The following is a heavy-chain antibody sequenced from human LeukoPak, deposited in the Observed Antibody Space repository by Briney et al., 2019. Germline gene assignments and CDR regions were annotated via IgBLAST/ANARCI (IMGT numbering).Heavy chain of an antibody. CDR1: GGTFSSYT. D-gene: IGHD2-21*01. V-gene: IGHV1-69*04. CDR2: IIPILGIA. Sequence: SVKVSCKASGGTFSSYTISWVRQAPGQGLEWMGRIIPILGIANYAQKFQGRVTITADKSTSTAYMELSSLRAEDTAVYFCARERQDTILHSGAFDIWGQGTMVTVSS. CDR3: ARERQDTILHSGAFDI. J-gene: IGHJ3*02.